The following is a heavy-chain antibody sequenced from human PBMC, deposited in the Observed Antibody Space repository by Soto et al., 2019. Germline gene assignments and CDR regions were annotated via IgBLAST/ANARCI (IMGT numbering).Heavy chain of an antibody. Sequence: PGESLKISCNGSGYSFNNYWIGWVRQMPGKGLEWMGIIYPGDSDTRYSPSFQGQVTISADKSISTAYLQWSSLKASDTAMYYCARHTPNTAMVYGMDVWGQGTRGTVAS. CDR3: ARHTPNTAMVYGMDV. J-gene: IGHJ6*02. CDR2: IYPGDSDT. CDR1: GYSFNNYW. V-gene: IGHV5-51*01. D-gene: IGHD5-18*01.